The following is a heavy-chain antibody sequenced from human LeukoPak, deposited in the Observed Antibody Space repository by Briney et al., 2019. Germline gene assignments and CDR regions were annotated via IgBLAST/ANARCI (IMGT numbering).Heavy chain of an antibody. CDR2: INPSGGST. D-gene: IGHD3-10*01. V-gene: IGHV1-46*01. J-gene: IGHJ4*02. CDR3: ARDLSEGSGSYSN. Sequence: ASVKVSCKASGYTFTSYYMHWVRQAPGQGLEWMGIINPSGGSTSYAQKFQGRVTMTRDTSTSTAYMELRSLRSDDTAVYYCARDLSEGSGSYSNWGQGTLVTVSS. CDR1: GYTFTSYY.